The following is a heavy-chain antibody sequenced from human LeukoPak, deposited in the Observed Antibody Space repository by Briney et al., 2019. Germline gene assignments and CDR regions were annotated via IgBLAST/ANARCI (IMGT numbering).Heavy chain of an antibody. Sequence: PGGSLRLSCAASGFTFSSYAVHWVRQAPGRGLEWVAVISYDGSNKYYADSVKGRFSISRDNSKNTLYLQMNSLRAEDTAVYYCARRYVGFDYWGQGTLVTVSS. V-gene: IGHV3-30-3*01. CDR3: ARRYVGFDY. D-gene: IGHD3-16*01. CDR2: ISYDGSNK. CDR1: GFTFSSYA. J-gene: IGHJ4*02.